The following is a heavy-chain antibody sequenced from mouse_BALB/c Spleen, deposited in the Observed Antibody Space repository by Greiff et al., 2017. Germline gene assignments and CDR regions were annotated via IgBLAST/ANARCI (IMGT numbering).Heavy chain of an antibody. CDR1: GYTFTSYW. D-gene: IGHD2-14*01. Sequence: VQLQQSGAELVRPGASVKLSCKASGYTFTSYWINWVKQRPGQGLEWIGNIYPSDSYTNYNQKFKDKATLTVDKSSSTAYMQLSSPTSEDSAVYYCKRSHYRYDEDYAIDDWGQGTSVTVSS. CDR3: KRSHYRYDEDYAIDD. CDR2: IYPSDSYT. V-gene: IGHV1-69*02. J-gene: IGHJ4*01.